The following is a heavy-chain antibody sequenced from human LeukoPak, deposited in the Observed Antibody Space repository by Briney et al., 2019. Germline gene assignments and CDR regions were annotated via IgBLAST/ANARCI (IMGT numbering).Heavy chain of an antibody. D-gene: IGHD3-22*01. CDR3: AKDGYSSLYYFDY. CDR1: GFTFDDYA. CDR2: ISWNSGSI. J-gene: IGHJ4*02. V-gene: IGHV3-9*01. Sequence: GGSLRLSCAASGFTFDDYAMHWVRQAPGKGLEWVSGISWNSGSIGYADSVKGRFTISRDNAKNSLYLQMNSLRAEDTALYYCAKDGYSSLYYFDYWGQGTLVTVSS.